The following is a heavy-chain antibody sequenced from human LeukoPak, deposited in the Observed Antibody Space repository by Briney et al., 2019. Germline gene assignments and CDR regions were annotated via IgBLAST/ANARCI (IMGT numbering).Heavy chain of an antibody. D-gene: IGHD2-15*01. V-gene: IGHV4-39*01. CDR3: ARQRDCSGGSCYPPTNWFDP. J-gene: IGHJ5*02. CDR2: IYYSGST. Sequence: KPSETLSLTCTVSGGSISSSSYYWGWIRQPPGKGLEWIGSIYYSGSTYYSPSLKSRVTISVDTSKNQFSLKLSSVTAADTAVYYCARQRDCSGGSCYPPTNWFDPWGQGTLVTVSS. CDR1: GGSISSSSYY.